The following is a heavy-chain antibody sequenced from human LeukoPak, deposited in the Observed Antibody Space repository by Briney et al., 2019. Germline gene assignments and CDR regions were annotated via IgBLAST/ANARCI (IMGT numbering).Heavy chain of an antibody. CDR3: AREAIGSYYTNFDY. V-gene: IGHV1-2*02. D-gene: IGHD1-26*01. CDR1: GYTFTDYY. Sequence: ASVKVSCKASGYTFTDYYIHWVRQAPGQGLEWMGWINPNGGGTNYLQKFQGRVTMTRDTSISTAYMELSRLRSDDTAAYYCAREAIGSYYTNFDYWGQGTLVTVSS. CDR2: INPNGGGT. J-gene: IGHJ4*02.